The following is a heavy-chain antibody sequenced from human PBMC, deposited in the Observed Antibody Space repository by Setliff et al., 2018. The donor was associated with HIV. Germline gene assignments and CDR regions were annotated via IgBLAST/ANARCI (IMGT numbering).Heavy chain of an antibody. Sequence: SVKVSCKVSGYTLTELSMHWVRQAPGKGLEWMGGFDPEDAETNYAQRFQGRVTMTRDTSTSTVYMELSSLRSEDTAVYYCARDHMSVGAWVGATSRGLFQHWGQGTLVTVSS. D-gene: IGHD1-26*01. J-gene: IGHJ1*01. CDR3: ARDHMSVGAWVGATSRGLFQH. V-gene: IGHV1-24*01. CDR1: GYTLTELS. CDR2: FDPEDAET.